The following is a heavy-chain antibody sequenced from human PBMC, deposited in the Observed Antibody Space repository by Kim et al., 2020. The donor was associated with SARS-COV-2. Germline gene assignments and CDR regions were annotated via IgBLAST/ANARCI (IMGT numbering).Heavy chain of an antibody. CDR3: AKAVVRGVNYYYYGMDV. J-gene: IGHJ6*01. Sequence: VKGRFTISRDNPENTRYLQMNSLRPEDTAVYYCAKAVVRGVNYYYYGMDVWGQGTTVAVSS. V-gene: IGHV3-30*02. D-gene: IGHD3-10*01.